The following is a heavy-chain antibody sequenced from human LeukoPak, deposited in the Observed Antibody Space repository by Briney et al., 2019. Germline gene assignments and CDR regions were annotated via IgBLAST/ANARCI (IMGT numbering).Heavy chain of an antibody. D-gene: IGHD1-26*01. CDR2: ISDSGSST. CDR1: GFTFSAYA. J-gene: IGHJ4*02. Sequence: PGGSLRLSCAASGFTFSAYAMSWVRQAPGKGLEWVSAISDSGSSTYYADSVKGRFTISRDNSKNTLYLQVNSLKAEDTAVYYCAKKAVGTSTGGPFDYWGQGTLVIVSS. CDR3: AKKAVGTSTGGPFDY. V-gene: IGHV3-23*01.